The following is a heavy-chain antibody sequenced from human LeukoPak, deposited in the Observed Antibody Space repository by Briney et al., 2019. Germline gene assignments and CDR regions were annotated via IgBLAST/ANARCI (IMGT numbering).Heavy chain of an antibody. J-gene: IGHJ4*02. V-gene: IGHV4-34*01. CDR3: ARGGDSYGHLFDY. CDR1: GGSFSGYY. Sequence: PSETLSLTCAVYGGSFSGYYWSWIRQPPGKELEWIGEINHSGSTNYNPSLKSRVTISVDTSKNQFSLKLSSVTAADTAVYYCARGGDSYGHLFDYWGQGTLVTVSS. CDR2: INHSGST. D-gene: IGHD5-18*01.